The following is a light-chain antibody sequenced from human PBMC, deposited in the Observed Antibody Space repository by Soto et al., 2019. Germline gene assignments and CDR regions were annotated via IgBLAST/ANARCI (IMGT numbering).Light chain of an antibody. Sequence: QLVLTQPPSVSGAPGQRVTISCTGSSSNIGAGYDVHWYQQLPGRAPKLLIYGNTNRPSGVPDRFSGSKSGTSASLAITGLQAEDEAGYYCLSFDSSLSVVFGGGTKVTVL. J-gene: IGLJ2*01. V-gene: IGLV1-40*01. CDR1: SSNIGAGYD. CDR2: GNT. CDR3: LSFDSSLSVV.